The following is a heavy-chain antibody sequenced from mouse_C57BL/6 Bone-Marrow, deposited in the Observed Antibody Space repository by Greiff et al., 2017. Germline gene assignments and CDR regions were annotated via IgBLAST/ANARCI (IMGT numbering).Heavy chain of an antibody. D-gene: IGHD1-1*02. CDR2: IYPRGGST. CDR1: GYTFTSYD. Sequence: QVQLKESGPELVKPGASVKLSCKASGYTFTSYDINWVKQRPGQGLEWIGWIYPRGGSTKYNEKFKGKATLTVDTSSRTAYMELHSLTSEDSAVYFCARLEFNSGGGDWYFDFWGTETTVTVSS. J-gene: IGHJ1*03. V-gene: IGHV1-85*01. CDR3: ARLEFNSGGGDWYFDF.